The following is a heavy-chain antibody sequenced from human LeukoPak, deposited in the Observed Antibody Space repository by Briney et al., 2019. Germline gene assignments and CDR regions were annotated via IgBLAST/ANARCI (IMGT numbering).Heavy chain of an antibody. J-gene: IGHJ3*02. Sequence: GGSLRLSCAASGFTFSSYGMHWVRQAPGKGLEWVAFIRYDGSNKYYADSVKGRFTISRDNSKNTLYLQMNSLKPEDTAVYYCARGGPLSYSGSLYGAFDMWGQGTMVTVSS. V-gene: IGHV3-30*02. CDR2: IRYDGSNK. CDR1: GFTFSSYG. CDR3: ARGGPLSYSGSLYGAFDM. D-gene: IGHD1-26*01.